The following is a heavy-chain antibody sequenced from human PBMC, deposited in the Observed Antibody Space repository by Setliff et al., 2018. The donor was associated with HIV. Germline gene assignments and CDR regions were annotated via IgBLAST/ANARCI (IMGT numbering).Heavy chain of an antibody. CDR2: IWYDGTDK. J-gene: IGHJ4*02. Sequence: GGSLRLSCEASGLNFNEYGMHWVRQAPGKGLEWVGLIWYDGTDKYYPDSVRGRFTISRDNSKNTLYLRMNSLRAEDTAVYYCARGIVHLPYYFDYWGQGTLVTVSS. CDR1: GLNFNEYG. V-gene: IGHV3-33*01. CDR3: ARGIVHLPYYFDY. D-gene: IGHD3-16*02.